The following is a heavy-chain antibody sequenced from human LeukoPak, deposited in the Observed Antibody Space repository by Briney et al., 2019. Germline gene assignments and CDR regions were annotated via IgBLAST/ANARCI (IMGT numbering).Heavy chain of an antibody. D-gene: IGHD6-19*01. CDR1: GFTFSSYA. CDR2: ISGSGGST. J-gene: IGHJ6*02. Sequence: PGGSLRLSCAASGFTFSSYAMSWVRQAPGKGLEWVSAISGSGGSTYYADSVKGRFTISRDNSKNTLYLQMNSLRAEDTAVYYCAKDRYSSGWYIYYYYGMDVWGQGTTVTVSS. V-gene: IGHV3-23*01. CDR3: AKDRYSSGWYIYYYYGMDV.